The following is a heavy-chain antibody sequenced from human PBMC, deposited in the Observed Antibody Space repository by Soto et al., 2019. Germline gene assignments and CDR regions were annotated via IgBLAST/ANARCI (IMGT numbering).Heavy chain of an antibody. J-gene: IGHJ6*02. CDR3: AKVIRSDSTSSNVYYYSGMDV. Sequence: QVQMVESGGGVVQPGRSLRLSCAASGFSFSTYGMHWVRQAPGKGLEWMAVISNDGSNKYYADSVKGRFTISRDNSKDTLFLQMNSLRSADTAIYYCAKVIRSDSTSSNVYYYSGMDVWGQGTTVTVSS. V-gene: IGHV3-30*18. CDR1: GFSFSTYG. CDR2: ISNDGSNK. D-gene: IGHD6-6*01.